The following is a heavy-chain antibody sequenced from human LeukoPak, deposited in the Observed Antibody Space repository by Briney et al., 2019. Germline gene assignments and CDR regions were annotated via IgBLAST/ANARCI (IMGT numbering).Heavy chain of an antibody. V-gene: IGHV1-24*01. D-gene: IGHD1-26*01. CDR1: GYTLTELS. Sequence: ASVKVSCKVSGYTLTELSMHWVRQAPGKGRERGGGFDPEDGERIYAQKFQGRVTMTEDTSTDTAYMELSSLRSEDTAVYYCATDFSGSYLAFQHWGQGTLVTVSS. J-gene: IGHJ1*01. CDR3: ATDFSGSYLAFQH. CDR2: FDPEDGER.